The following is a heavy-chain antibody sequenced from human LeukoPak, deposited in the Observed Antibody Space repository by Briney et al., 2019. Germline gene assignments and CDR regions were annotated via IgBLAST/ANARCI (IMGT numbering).Heavy chain of an antibody. CDR1: GGSISSYY. CDR3: ARELNVIDY. CDR2: IYYSGST. V-gene: IGHV4-59*01. J-gene: IGHJ4*02. D-gene: IGHD2/OR15-2a*01. Sequence: SSETLSLTCTVSGGSISSYYWSWIRQPPGKGLEWIGYIYYSGSTNYNPSLKSRVTISVDTSKNQFSLKLSSVTAADTAVYYCARELNVIDYWGQGTLVTVSS.